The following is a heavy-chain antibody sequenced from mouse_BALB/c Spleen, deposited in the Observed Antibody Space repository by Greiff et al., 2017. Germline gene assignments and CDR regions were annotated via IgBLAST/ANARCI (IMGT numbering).Heavy chain of an antibody. CDR3: ARDGDWGGYFDY. J-gene: IGHJ2*01. CDR1: GYSITSGYY. D-gene: IGHD4-1*01. Sequence: DVKLQESGPGLVKPSQSLSLTCSVTGYSITSGYYWNWIRQFPGNKLEWMGYISYDGSNNYNPSLKNRISITRDTSKNQFFLKLNSVTTEDTATYYCARDGDWGGYFDYWGQGTTLTVSS. CDR2: ISYDGSN. V-gene: IGHV3-6*02.